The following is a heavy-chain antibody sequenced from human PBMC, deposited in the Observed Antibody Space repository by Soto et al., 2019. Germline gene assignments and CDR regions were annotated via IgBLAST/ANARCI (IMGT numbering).Heavy chain of an antibody. J-gene: IGHJ4*02. D-gene: IGHD2-2*01. CDR2: IYWSDDE. Sequence: QITLKESGPTLVNPTQTLTLTCTFSGFSLSTSGVGVGWIRQPPGKALEWLALIYWSDDERYSPSLKSRLTITKDTSKNQVVLTMTNMDPVDTATYYCAHAYCSSSSCYGGGLDYWGQGTLVTVSS. V-gene: IGHV2-5*01. CDR3: AHAYCSSSSCYGGGLDY. CDR1: GFSLSTSGVG.